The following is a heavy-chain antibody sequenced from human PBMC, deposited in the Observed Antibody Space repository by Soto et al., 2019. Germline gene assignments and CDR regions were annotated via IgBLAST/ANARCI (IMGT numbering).Heavy chain of an antibody. CDR1: GFTFSDYY. D-gene: IGHD2-15*01. V-gene: IGHV3-11*01. J-gene: IGHJ5*02. CDR3: ARDIVVVVAATTFGWFDP. CDR2: ISSSGSTI. Sequence: QVQLVESGGGLVKPAGTLRLSCAASGFTFSDYYMSWIRQAPGKGLERVSYISSSGSTIYYADSVKGRFTISRDNAKNSLYLVMNSLRAEDTAVYYCARDIVVVVAATTFGWFDPWGQGTLVTVSS.